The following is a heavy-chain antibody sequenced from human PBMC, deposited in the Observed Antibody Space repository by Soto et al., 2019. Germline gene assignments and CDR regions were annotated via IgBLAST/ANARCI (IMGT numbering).Heavy chain of an antibody. CDR3: ARDGIAAAGSNWFDP. J-gene: IGHJ5*02. CDR2: IYYSGST. V-gene: IGHV4-61*01. CDR1: GGSVSSGSYY. Sequence: SETLSLTCTVSGGSVSSGSYYWSWVRQPPGKGLEWIGYIYYSGSTNYNPSLKSRVTISVDTSKNQFSLKLSSVTAADTAVYYCARDGIAAAGSNWFDPWGQGTLVTVSS. D-gene: IGHD6-13*01.